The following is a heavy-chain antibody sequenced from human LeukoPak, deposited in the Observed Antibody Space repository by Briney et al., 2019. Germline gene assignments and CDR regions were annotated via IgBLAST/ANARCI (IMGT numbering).Heavy chain of an antibody. Sequence: GGSLRLSCAASGFTFSSYGMHWVRQAPGKGLEWVAVIWYDGSNKYYADSVKGRFTISRDNSKNTLYLQMNSLRAEDTAVYYCARAGCCSGGSCYKGGAYYWGQGTLVTVSS. CDR1: GFTFSSYG. D-gene: IGHD2-15*01. J-gene: IGHJ4*02. CDR2: IWYDGSNK. V-gene: IGHV3-33*01. CDR3: ARAGCCSGGSCYKGGAYY.